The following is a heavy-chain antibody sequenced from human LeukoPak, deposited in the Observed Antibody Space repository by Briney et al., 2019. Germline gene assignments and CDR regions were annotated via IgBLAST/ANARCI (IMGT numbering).Heavy chain of an antibody. D-gene: IGHD5-12*01. Sequence: GGSLRLSCAASGFTFSDYYMSWIRQAPGRGLEWVSSISSNISTTYYAGSVKGRFTISRDNAKNSLYLQMNSLRVEDTAVYYCARDRSGYARYYGMDVWGQGTTVTVSS. CDR1: GFTFSDYY. V-gene: IGHV3-11*01. CDR3: ARDRSGYARYYGMDV. CDR2: ISSNISTT. J-gene: IGHJ6*02.